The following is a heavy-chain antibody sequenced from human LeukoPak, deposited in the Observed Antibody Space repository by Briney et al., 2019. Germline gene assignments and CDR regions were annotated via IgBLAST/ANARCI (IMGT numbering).Heavy chain of an antibody. D-gene: IGHD3-3*01. CDR3: ARSTIFGVVIIRAPFDY. CDR2: IYHSGST. CDR1: GGSISSGGYY. J-gene: IGHJ4*02. Sequence: SQTLSLTCTVSGGSISSGGYYWSWIRQPPGKGLEWIGYIYHSGSTYYNPSLKSRVTISVDRSKNQFSLKLSSVTAADTAVYYCARSTIFGVVIIRAPFDYWGQGTLVTVSS. V-gene: IGHV4-30-2*01.